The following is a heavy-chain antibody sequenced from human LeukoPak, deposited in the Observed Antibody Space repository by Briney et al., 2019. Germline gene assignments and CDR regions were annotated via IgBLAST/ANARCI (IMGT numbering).Heavy chain of an antibody. Sequence: SETLSLTCAVSGGSISSSNWWSWVRQPPGKGLEWIGEIYHSGSTNYNPSLKSRDTISVDKSKNQFSLKLSSVTAADTAVYYCARGSCSGGSCYYAYWGQGTLVTVSS. D-gene: IGHD2-15*01. J-gene: IGHJ4*02. CDR3: ARGSCSGGSCYYAY. CDR1: GGSISSSNW. V-gene: IGHV4-4*02. CDR2: IYHSGST.